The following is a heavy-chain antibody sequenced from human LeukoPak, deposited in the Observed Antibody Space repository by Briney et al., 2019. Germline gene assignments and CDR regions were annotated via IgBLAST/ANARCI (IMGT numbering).Heavy chain of an antibody. Sequence: SVKVSCKASGYTFTGYYMHWVRQAPGQGLEWMGGIIPIFGTANYAQKFQGRVTITADESTSTAYMELSSLRSEDTAVYYCARGRALATYYYDSSGYSPHFDYWGQGTLVTVSS. V-gene: IGHV1-69*13. CDR2: IIPIFGTA. CDR3: ARGRALATYYYDSSGYSPHFDY. CDR1: GYTFTGYY. J-gene: IGHJ4*02. D-gene: IGHD3-22*01.